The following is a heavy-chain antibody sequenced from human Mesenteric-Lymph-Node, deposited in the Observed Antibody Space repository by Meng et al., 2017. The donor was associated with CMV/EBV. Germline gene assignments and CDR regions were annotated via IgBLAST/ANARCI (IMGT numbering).Heavy chain of an antibody. J-gene: IGHJ6*02. CDR1: GFTFSSYS. CDR3: ARGMDV. Sequence: GSLKISCAASGFTFSSYSMNWVRQAPGKGLEWVSSISGGSSYIYYADSVKGRFTISRDNAKNSLHVQMNSLRAEDTAVYYCARGMDVWGQGTTVTVSS. CDR2: ISGGSSYI. V-gene: IGHV3-21*01.